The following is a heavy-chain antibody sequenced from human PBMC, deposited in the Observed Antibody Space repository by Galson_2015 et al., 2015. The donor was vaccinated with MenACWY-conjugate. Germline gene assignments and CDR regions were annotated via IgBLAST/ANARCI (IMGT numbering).Heavy chain of an antibody. J-gene: IGHJ4*02. D-gene: IGHD7-27*01. CDR3: ARLTGGRFDL. V-gene: IGHV4-4*01. CDR1: GGSISGSNW. Sequence: ETLSLTCGVSGGSISGSNWWSWVRQTPGKGLEWIGEIYHTGSTKYNPSLKSRVTMSVDKSKNQFSLKLNSEDTAVYFCARLTGGRFDLWGQGTLVTVSS. CDR2: IYHTGST.